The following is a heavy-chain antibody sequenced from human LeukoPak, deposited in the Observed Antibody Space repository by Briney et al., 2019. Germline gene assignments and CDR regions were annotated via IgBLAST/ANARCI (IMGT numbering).Heavy chain of an antibody. CDR2: IWYDGSNK. V-gene: IGHV3-33*07. D-gene: IGHD2-15*01. J-gene: IGHJ4*02. CDR3: VRELEGGLGDY. CDR1: GFTFSSYG. Sequence: GGSLGLSCAASGFTFSSYGMYWVRQAPGKGLEWVAVIWYDGSNKYYADSVKGRFTISRDNSKNTLYLQMNSLRAEDTAVYYCVRELEGGLGDYWGQGTLVTVSS.